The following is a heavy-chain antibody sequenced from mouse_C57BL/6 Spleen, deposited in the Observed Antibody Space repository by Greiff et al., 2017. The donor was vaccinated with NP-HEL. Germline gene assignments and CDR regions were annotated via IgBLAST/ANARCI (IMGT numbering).Heavy chain of an antibody. CDR2: LSNLAYSI. J-gene: IGHJ1*03. Sequence: EVHLVESGGGLVQPGGSLKLSCAASGFTFSDYGMAWVRQAPRKGPEWVAFLSNLAYSIYYADTVTGPFTISSETAKNTLYLEMSSLRSVDTAMYYCARQGFYYDYDHWYFGVWGTGTTVTVSS. V-gene: IGHV5-15*01. CDR1: GFTFSDYG. CDR3: ARQGFYYDYDHWYFGV. D-gene: IGHD2-4*01.